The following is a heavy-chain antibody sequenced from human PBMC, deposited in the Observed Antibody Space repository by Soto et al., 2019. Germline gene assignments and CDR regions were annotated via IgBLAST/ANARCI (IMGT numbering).Heavy chain of an antibody. CDR1: GGSISSAGYY. Sequence: QVQLQESGPGLVKPSQTLSLTCDVSGGSISSAGYYWSWFRQHPGRGLEWIAYIHYTGTTYYNPSLKSRITISVDTSKNQFSLKLTSVTAADTAVYYCARDYDSTGSTNDAFDIWGQGTMVTVSS. V-gene: IGHV4-31*11. CDR2: IHYTGTT. J-gene: IGHJ3*02. CDR3: ARDYDSTGSTNDAFDI. D-gene: IGHD3-22*01.